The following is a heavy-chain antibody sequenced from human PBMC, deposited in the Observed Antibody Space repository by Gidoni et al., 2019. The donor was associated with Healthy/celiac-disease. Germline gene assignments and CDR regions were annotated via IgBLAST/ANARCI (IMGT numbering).Heavy chain of an antibody. CDR1: GGSISSSY. J-gene: IGHJ5*02. CDR3: ARQGPIAAAGLNWFDP. Sequence: QVQLQESGPGLVKPSETLSLPCTVSGGSISSSYWSWIRQPPGKGLEWIGYITYSGSTIYNPSLKSRVTISVDTSKNQFSLKLSSVTAADTAVYYCARQGPIAAAGLNWFDPWGQGTLVTVSS. CDR2: ITYSGST. V-gene: IGHV4-59*08. D-gene: IGHD6-13*01.